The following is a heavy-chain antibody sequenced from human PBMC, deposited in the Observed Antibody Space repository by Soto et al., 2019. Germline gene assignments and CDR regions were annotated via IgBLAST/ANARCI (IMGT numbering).Heavy chain of an antibody. CDR2: IIPIFGTA. V-gene: IGHV1-69*13. CDR3: ARDTGSIAAPNWFDP. Sequence: SVKVSCKASGGTFSSYAISWVRQAPGQGLEWMGGIIPIFGTANYAQKFQGRVTITADESTSTAYMELSSLRSENTAVYYCARDTGSIAAPNWFDPWGQGTLVTVSS. D-gene: IGHD6-6*01. CDR1: GGTFSSYA. J-gene: IGHJ5*02.